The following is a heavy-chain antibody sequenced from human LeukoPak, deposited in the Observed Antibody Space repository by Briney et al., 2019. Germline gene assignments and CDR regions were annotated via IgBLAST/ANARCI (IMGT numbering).Heavy chain of an antibody. D-gene: IGHD5-24*01. CDR2: ISGSGGST. Sequence: GGSLRLSCAASGFSFSSNAMSWVRQAPGKGLEWVSAISGSGGSTYYADSVKGRFTISRDNSKNTLYLQMNSLRAEDTAVYYCAKYPLRDGYNSFDYWGQGTLVTVSS. CDR3: AKYPLRDGYNSFDY. CDR1: GFSFSSNA. J-gene: IGHJ4*02. V-gene: IGHV3-23*01.